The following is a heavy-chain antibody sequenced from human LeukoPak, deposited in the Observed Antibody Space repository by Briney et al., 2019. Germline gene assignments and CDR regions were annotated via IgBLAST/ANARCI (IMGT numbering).Heavy chain of an antibody. D-gene: IGHD6-13*01. CDR3: ARVWDYSSSWYANSFDI. V-gene: IGHV3-48*01. Sequence: PGGSLRLSCAASGFTFSSYSMNWVRQAPGKGLEWVSYISSSSSTIYYADSVKGRFTISRDNSKNTLYLQMNSLRAEDTAVYYCARVWDYSSSWYANSFDIWGQGTMVTVSS. CDR2: ISSSSSTI. J-gene: IGHJ3*02. CDR1: GFTFSSYS.